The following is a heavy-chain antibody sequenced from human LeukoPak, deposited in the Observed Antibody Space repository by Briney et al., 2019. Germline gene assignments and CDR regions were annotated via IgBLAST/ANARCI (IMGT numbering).Heavy chain of an antibody. D-gene: IGHD2-2*01. J-gene: IGHJ4*02. CDR3: AKDLPAAYFDY. V-gene: IGHV3-30*02. CDR2: IRSDGGIK. CDR1: GFTFSSFG. Sequence: PGGSLRLSCAASGFTFSSFGMHWVRQAPGKGLEWVAFIRSDGGIKYYADSVKGRFTISRDNSKNTLYLQMNSLRAEDTAVHYCAKDLPAAYFDYWGQGTLVTVSS.